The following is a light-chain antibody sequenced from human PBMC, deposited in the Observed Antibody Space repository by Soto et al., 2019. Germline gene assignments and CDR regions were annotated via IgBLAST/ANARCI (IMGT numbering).Light chain of an antibody. J-gene: IGKJ3*01. V-gene: IGKV1-39*01. Sequence: DIQMTQSPSSLSASVGDRVTITCRARQSISSYLNWYHQKPGKAPKLLIYAASSLQSGVPSRFSGSGSGTDFTLTISSLQPEDFATYYCQQSYSTPPFSFGPGTKVDIK. CDR3: QQSYSTPPFS. CDR2: AAS. CDR1: QSISSY.